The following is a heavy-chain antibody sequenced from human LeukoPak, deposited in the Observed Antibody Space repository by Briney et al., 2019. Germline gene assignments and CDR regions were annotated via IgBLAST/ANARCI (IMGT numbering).Heavy chain of an antibody. V-gene: IGHV4-34*01. J-gene: IGHJ4*02. Sequence: SETLSLTCTVSGGSISSYYWSWIRQPPGKGLEWIGEINHSGSTNYNPSLKSRVTISVDTSKNQFSLKLSSVTAADTAVYYCASLYYGSGSYQGYWGQGTLVTVSS. CDR2: INHSGST. D-gene: IGHD3-10*01. CDR1: GGSISSYY. CDR3: ASLYYGSGSYQGY.